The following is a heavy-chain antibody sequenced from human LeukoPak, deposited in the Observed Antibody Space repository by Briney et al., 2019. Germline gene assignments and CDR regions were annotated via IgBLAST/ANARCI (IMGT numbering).Heavy chain of an antibody. V-gene: IGHV3-33*01. D-gene: IGHD5-18*01. J-gene: IGHJ4*02. Sequence: GGSLRLSCAASGFTFKSYGMHWVRQAPGKGLEWVAIIWYDGSNKYYADSVKGRFTISRDNSKNTLYLQMNSLRAEDTAVYYCAGGYSRFVFDYWGQGTLVTVSS. CDR2: IWYDGSNK. CDR3: AGGYSRFVFDY. CDR1: GFTFKSYG.